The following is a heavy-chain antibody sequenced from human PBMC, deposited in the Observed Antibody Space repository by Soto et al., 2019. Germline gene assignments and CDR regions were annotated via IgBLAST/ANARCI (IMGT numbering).Heavy chain of an antibody. Sequence: SETLSLTCTVSGGSISSTSYYWSWIRQPPGKGLEWIGYIYYSGSTNYNPSLKSRVTISVDTSKNQFSLKLSSVTAADTAVEYCARGAYIIDYWGDGTVVTVFS. CDR3: ARGAYIIDY. J-gene: IGHJ4*01. CDR1: GGSISSTSYY. D-gene: IGHD2-2*02. CDR2: IYYSGST. V-gene: IGHV4-61*01.